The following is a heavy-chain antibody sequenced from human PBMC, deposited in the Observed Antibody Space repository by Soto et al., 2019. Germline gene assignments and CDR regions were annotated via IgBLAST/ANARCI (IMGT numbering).Heavy chain of an antibody. Sequence: GESLISCAASGFTFSSYAMHWVRQAPGKGLEYVSAISSNGGSTYYANSVKGRFTISRDNSKNTLYLQMGSLRAEDMAVYYCARDRQQDYYYYYMDVWGKGTTVTVSS. D-gene: IGHD6-13*01. CDR1: GFTFSSYA. V-gene: IGHV3-64*01. CDR2: ISSNGGST. J-gene: IGHJ6*03. CDR3: ARDRQQDYYYYYMDV.